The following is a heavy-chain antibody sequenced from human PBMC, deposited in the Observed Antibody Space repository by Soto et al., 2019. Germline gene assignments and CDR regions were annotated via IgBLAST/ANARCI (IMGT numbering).Heavy chain of an antibody. CDR3: AKGVPGIAVAGTGYFQH. CDR1: GFTFSSYA. CDR2: ISGSGDST. Sequence: PGGSLRLSCAASGFTFSSYAMSWVRQAPGKGLEWVSGISGSGDSTYYADSVKGRFTISRDNSKNTLYLQMNSLRAEDTAVYYCAKGVPGIAVAGTGYFQHWGPGTLVTVSS. D-gene: IGHD6-19*01. J-gene: IGHJ1*01. V-gene: IGHV3-23*01.